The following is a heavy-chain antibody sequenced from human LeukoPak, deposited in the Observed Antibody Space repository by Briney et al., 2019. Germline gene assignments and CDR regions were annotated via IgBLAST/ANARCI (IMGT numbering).Heavy chain of an antibody. CDR2: ISAYNGNT. CDR1: GYTFAGYY. CDR3: ARGRSEWLPPSYGY. D-gene: IGHD3-3*01. Sequence: GASVKVSCKASGYTFAGYYMHWVRQAPGQGLEWMGWISAYNGNTNYAQKLQGRVTMTTDTSTSTAYMELRSLRSDDTAVYYCARGRSEWLPPSYGYWGQGTLVTVSS. J-gene: IGHJ4*02. V-gene: IGHV1-18*04.